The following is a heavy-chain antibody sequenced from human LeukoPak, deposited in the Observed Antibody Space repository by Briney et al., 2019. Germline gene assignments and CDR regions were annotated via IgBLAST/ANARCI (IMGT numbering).Heavy chain of an antibody. CDR3: AKVSVQYSSSSDAFDY. CDR1: GFSFNTYG. Sequence: GRSLTLSCAASGFSFNTYGMHWVRQAPGKGLEWVAFIWYDGTITYFADSVKGRFTIFRDNSKNTLYLQLTSLRAEDTAMYYCAKVSVQYSSSSDAFDYWGHGTPVTVSS. J-gene: IGHJ4*01. D-gene: IGHD4-11*01. CDR2: IWYDGTIT. V-gene: IGHV3-33*03.